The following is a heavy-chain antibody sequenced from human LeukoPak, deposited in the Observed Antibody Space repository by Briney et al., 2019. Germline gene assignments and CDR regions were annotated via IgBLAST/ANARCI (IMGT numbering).Heavy chain of an antibody. V-gene: IGHV1-8*03. CDR1: GYTFTSYD. D-gene: IGHD1-26*01. J-gene: IGHJ4*02. CDR3: ARVRVGATDYYFDY. CDR2: MNPNSGNT. Sequence: ASVKVSCKASGYTFTSYDINWVRQATGQGLEWMGWMNPNSGNTGYAQKFQGRVTITRNTSISTAYMELSSLRSEDTAVYYCARVRVGATDYYFDYWGQGTLVTVSS.